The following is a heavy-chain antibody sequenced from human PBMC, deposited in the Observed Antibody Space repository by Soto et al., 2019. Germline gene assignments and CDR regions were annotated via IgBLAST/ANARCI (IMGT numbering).Heavy chain of an antibody. D-gene: IGHD3-10*01. Sequence: SETRSLTCTVSRASITIYYWSLFRQAAGKGLEWIGRIYSGGSTNYNPSLRSRVTVSVDMSKNQFSLKLSSVTAADTAVCYCARGPGGFGEFSLDYWGQGTLVTVS. CDR1: RASITIYY. CDR3: ARGPGGFGEFSLDY. J-gene: IGHJ4*02. V-gene: IGHV4-4*07. CDR2: IYSGGST.